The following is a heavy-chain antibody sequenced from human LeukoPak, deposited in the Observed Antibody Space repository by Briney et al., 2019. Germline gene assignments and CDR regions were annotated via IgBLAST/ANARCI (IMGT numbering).Heavy chain of an antibody. CDR1: GYSFNSYW. Sequence: GESLKISCKGSGYSFNSYWIDCVRQKPGKGLEWMGIIYPADSDTRYSPSFQGQVTISADKSITTAYLQWTSLKASDTAMYYCSTPHDATAYYYDSSGYFYWGQGTLVTVSS. CDR2: IYPADSDT. CDR3: STPHDATAYYYDSSGYFY. V-gene: IGHV5-51*01. D-gene: IGHD3-22*01. J-gene: IGHJ4*02.